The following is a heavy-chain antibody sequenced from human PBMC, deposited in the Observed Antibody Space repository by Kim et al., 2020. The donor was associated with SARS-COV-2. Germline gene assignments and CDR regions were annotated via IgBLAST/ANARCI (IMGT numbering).Heavy chain of an antibody. Sequence: GGSLRLSCAASGFTFSSYDMHWVRQAPGKGLEWVAVISYDGSNKYYADSVKGRFTISRDNSKNTLYLQMNSLRAEDTAVYYCAKGSAWVTLIVVVTHFDYWGQGTLVTVSS. V-gene: IGHV3-30*18. J-gene: IGHJ4*02. CDR2: ISYDGSNK. D-gene: IGHD3-22*01. CDR1: GFTFSSYD. CDR3: AKGSAWVTLIVVVTHFDY.